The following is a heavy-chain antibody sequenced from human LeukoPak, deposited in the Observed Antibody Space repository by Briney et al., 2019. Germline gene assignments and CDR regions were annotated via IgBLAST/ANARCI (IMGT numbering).Heavy chain of an antibody. J-gene: IGHJ4*02. CDR2: IYYSGST. Sequence: PSETLSLTCTVSGGSISSSSYYWGWIRQPPGKGLEWIGSIYYSGSTYYNPSLKSRVTISVDTSKNQFSLKLSSVTAADTAVYYCARDPGGPLDYWGQGTLVTVSS. CDR3: ARDPGGPLDY. V-gene: IGHV4-39*07. CDR1: GGSISSSSYY.